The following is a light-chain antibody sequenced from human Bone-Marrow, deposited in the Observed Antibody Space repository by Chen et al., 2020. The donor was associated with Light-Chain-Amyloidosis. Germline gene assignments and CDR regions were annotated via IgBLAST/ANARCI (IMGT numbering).Light chain of an antibody. J-gene: IGLJ3*02. V-gene: IGLV2-14*01. Sequence: QSALTQTASVSGSPGQSITISCTGTSRDVGGYNLVSWYQQYPGKAPKLMIYEVSNRPSGVSNRFSGSKSGNTASLTISGLQAEDEADYYCISHTSSGTLWVFGGGTKLTVL. CDR1: SRDVGGYNL. CDR2: EVS. CDR3: ISHTSSGTLWV.